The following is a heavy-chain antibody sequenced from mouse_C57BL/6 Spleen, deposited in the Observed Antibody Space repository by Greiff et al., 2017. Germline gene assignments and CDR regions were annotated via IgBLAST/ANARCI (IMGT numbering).Heavy chain of an antibody. J-gene: IGHJ4*01. Sequence: VQLQQSGAELARPGASVKLSCKASGYTFTSYGISWVKQRTGQGLEWIGAIYPRSGDTYYNEKFKGKATLTADKSSSTAYMQLRSLTSADTAVYYCARPNASAYGAMDYWGQGTSVTVSS. CDR2: IYPRSGDT. CDR1: GYTFTSYG. D-gene: IGHD1-2*01. V-gene: IGHV1-81*01. CDR3: ARPNASAYGAMDY.